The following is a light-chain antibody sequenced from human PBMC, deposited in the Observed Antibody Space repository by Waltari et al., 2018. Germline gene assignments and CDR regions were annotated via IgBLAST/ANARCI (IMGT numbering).Light chain of an antibody. CDR3: SSRNGRADQVV. CDR1: SLRTSY. Sequence: SSELTQDPGVSVALGQTFTLTCQGDSLRTSYATWYQLKPGQAPVLVIYGKDKRPSGIPDRFSGYSSGTTSSLTITGAQAEDEADYYCSSRNGRADQVVFAGGTKVTVL. J-gene: IGLJ3*02. V-gene: IGLV3-19*01. CDR2: GKD.